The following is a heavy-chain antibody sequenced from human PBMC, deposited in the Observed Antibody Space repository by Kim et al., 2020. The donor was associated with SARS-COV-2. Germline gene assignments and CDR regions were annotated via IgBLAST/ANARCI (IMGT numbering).Heavy chain of an antibody. J-gene: IGHJ4*02. V-gene: IGHV3-48*03. CDR2: TK. Sequence: TKYYADSVKGRFTISRDNAKNSLYLQMNSLRAEDTAIYYCAREGLYYFDYWGQGTLVTVSS. CDR3: AREGLYYFDY.